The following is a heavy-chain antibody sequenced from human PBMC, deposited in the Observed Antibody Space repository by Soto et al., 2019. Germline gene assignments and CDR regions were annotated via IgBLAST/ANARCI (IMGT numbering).Heavy chain of an antibody. D-gene: IGHD3-3*01. Sequence: EVQLVETGGGLIQPGGSLRLSGAASGLTVSSNYMSWFGQAPGKGRGWSPVIYSGGSTYYADSVKGRFTISRDNSKNTLYLQMNSLRAEDTAVYYCASLQMAYYDFWSGYPNMDVWGQGTTVTVSS. V-gene: IGHV3-53*02. CDR1: GLTVSSNY. J-gene: IGHJ6*02. CDR3: ASLQMAYYDFWSGYPNMDV. CDR2: IYSGGST.